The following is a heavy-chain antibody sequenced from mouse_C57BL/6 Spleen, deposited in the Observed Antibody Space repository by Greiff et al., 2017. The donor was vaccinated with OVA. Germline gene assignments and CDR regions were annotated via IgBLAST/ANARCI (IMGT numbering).Heavy chain of an antibody. J-gene: IGHJ2*01. D-gene: IGHD1-1*01. CDR2: IYPRDGST. CDR1: GYTFTSYD. CDR3: ARNAGSNYYGSSSCYFDY. V-gene: IGHV1-85*01. Sequence: QVQLKESGPELVKPGASVKLSCKASGYTFTSYDINWVKQRPGQGLEWIGWIYPRDGSTKYNEKFKGKATLTVDTSSSTAYMELHSLTSEDSAVYFCARNAGSNYYGSSSCYFDYWGQGTTLTVSS.